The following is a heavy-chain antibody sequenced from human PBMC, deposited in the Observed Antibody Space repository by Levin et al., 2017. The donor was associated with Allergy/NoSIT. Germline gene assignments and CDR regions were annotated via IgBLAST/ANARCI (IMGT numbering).Heavy chain of an antibody. D-gene: IGHD2-15*01. V-gene: IGHV1-2*02. CDR3: ARAGPSIPSRIVVVVAAHRDNWFDP. CDR1: GYTFTGYY. Sequence: GASVKVSCKASGYTFTGYYMHWVRQAPGQGLEWMGWINPNSGGTNYAQKFQGRVTMTRDTSISTAYMELSRLRSDDTAVYYCARAGPSIPSRIVVVVAAHRDNWFDPWGQGTLVTVSS. J-gene: IGHJ5*02. CDR2: INPNSGGT.